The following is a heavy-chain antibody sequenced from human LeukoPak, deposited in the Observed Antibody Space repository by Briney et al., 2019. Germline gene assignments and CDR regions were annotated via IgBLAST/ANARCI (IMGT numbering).Heavy chain of an antibody. CDR3: AWQTTYDFWRMDY. CDR1: GFTFSSYA. CDR2: ISGSGGST. V-gene: IGHV3-23*01. J-gene: IGHJ4*02. D-gene: IGHD3-3*01. Sequence: PGGSLRLSCAASGFTFSSYAMSWVRQAPGKGLEWVSAISGSGGSTYYADSVKGRFTISRDNSKNTLYLQMNSLRAEDTAMYYCAWQTTYDFWRMDYWGQGTLVTVSS.